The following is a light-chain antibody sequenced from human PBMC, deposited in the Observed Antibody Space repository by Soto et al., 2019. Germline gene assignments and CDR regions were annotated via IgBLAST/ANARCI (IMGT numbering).Light chain of an antibody. V-gene: IGLV2-11*01. CDR3: CSYAGSYTFHV. CDR1: SSDVGGYNY. Sequence: QSVLTQPRSVSGSPGQSVTISCTGTSSDVGGYNYVSWYQQHPGKAPKLMIYDVSKRPSGVPDRFSGSKSGNTASLTISGLQAEDEADYYCCSYAGSYTFHVFGTGTRSPS. J-gene: IGLJ1*01. CDR2: DVS.